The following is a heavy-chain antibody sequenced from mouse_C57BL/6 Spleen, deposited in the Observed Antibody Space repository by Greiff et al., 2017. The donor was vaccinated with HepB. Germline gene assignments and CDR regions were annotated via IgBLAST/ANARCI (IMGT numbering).Heavy chain of an antibody. CDR1: GYTFTSYW. CDR2: IDPSDSYT. CDR3: AREGLGLRPFAY. D-gene: IGHD2-4*01. V-gene: IGHV1-50*01. J-gene: IGHJ3*01. Sequence: QVQLQQPGAELVKPGASVKLSCKASGYTFTSYWMQWVNQRPGQGLEWIGEIDPSDSYTNYNQKFKGKATLTVDTSSSTAYMQLSSLTSEDSAVYYCAREGLGLRPFAYWGQGTLVTVSA.